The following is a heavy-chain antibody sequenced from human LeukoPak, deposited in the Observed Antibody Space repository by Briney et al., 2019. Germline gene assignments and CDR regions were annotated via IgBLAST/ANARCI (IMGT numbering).Heavy chain of an antibody. CDR3: ARGYAYDSSHPDWFDP. D-gene: IGHD3-22*01. Sequence: SETLSPTCAVYGGSFSGYCWSWIRQPPGKGLEWIGEINHSGSTNYNPSLKSRATISVDTSKNQFSLKLSSVTAADTAVYYCARGYAYDSSHPDWFDPWGQGTLVTVSS. CDR2: INHSGST. CDR1: GGSFSGYC. J-gene: IGHJ5*02. V-gene: IGHV4-34*01.